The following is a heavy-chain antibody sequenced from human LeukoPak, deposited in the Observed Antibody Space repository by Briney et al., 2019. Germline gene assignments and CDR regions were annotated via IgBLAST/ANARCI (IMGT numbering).Heavy chain of an antibody. J-gene: IGHJ4*02. V-gene: IGHV4-39*01. CDR3: ARRYYGSGSHDY. D-gene: IGHD3-10*01. CDR1: GGSIRNTTYY. CDR2: IYYSGST. Sequence: KSSETLSLTCTVSGGSIRNTTYYWGWIRQPPGKGLEWIGSIYYSGSTYYNPSLKSRVTISVDTSKNQFSLKLSSVTAADTAVYYCARRYYGSGSHDYWGQGTLVTVSS.